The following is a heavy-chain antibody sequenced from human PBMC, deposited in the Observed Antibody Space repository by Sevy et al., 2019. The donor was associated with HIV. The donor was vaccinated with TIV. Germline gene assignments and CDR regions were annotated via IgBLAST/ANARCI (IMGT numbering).Heavy chain of an antibody. Sequence: SETLSLTCAVSGGSITSLYWNWIRQPPGKGLEWIANIYYNGHINYNPTLKSRVTLSLDTSKNQFSLRLSSVTAADTAMYYCAGENAWGRGYSWGQGTLVTVSS. CDR1: GGSITSLY. D-gene: IGHD1-26*01. CDR2: IYYNGHI. J-gene: IGHJ4*02. CDR3: AGENAWGRGYS. V-gene: IGHV4-59*08.